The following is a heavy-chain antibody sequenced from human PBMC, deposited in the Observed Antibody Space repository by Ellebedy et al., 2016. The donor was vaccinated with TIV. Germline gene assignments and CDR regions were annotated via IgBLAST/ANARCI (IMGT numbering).Heavy chain of an antibody. CDR3: ARDLEPRSLISYYYGMDV. V-gene: IGHV1-46*01. J-gene: IGHJ6*02. Sequence: AASVKVSCQASLYIFTGYYILCVRHVSGPGLEWMGIINPRGGNTNYAQKFQGRVTKTRDTSTSTVYMDLSSLRSEDTAVYYCARDLEPRSLISYYYGMDVWGQGTTVTVSS. CDR2: INPRGGNT. D-gene: IGHD1-1*01. CDR1: LYIFTGYY.